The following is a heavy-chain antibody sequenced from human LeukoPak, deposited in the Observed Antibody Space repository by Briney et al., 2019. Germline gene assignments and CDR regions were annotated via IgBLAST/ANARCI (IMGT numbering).Heavy chain of an antibody. J-gene: IGHJ4*02. CDR1: GGSISSGGYY. CDR2: IYYSGST. CDR3: ARGRGSYYDILTGYYSLYCFDY. Sequence: PSQTLPHTCTVSGGSISSGGYYWSWIRQHPGKGLEWIGYIYYSGSTYYNPSLKSRVTISVDTSKNQFSLKLSSVTAADTAVYYCARGRGSYYDILTGYYSLYCFDYWGQGTQVTVSS. V-gene: IGHV4-31*03. D-gene: IGHD3-9*01.